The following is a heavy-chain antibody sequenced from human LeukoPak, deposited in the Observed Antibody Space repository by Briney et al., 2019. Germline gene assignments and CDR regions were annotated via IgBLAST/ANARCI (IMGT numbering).Heavy chain of an antibody. CDR2: IYYHENT. V-gene: IGHV4-39*01. J-gene: IGHJ4*02. Sequence: SETLSLTCTVSGGSISSSSDYWGWIRQAPGKGLEWIGSIYYHENTYYNSSLKSRVTISVDTSKNQFSLKLNSVAAADTAVYFCARRAYSAAYWKHFDYWGQGTLVTVSS. CDR1: GGSISSSSDY. D-gene: IGHD1-1*01. CDR3: ARRAYSAAYWKHFDY.